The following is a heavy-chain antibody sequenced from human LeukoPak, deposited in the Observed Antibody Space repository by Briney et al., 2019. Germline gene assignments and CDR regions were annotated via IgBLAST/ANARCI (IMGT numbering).Heavy chain of an antibody. V-gene: IGHV3-53*01. D-gene: IGHD6-13*01. CDR3: ARPHSSSWNHAFDI. CDR2: ISGGGST. J-gene: IGHJ3*02. Sequence: GGSLRLCCAASGITVSSNYMSWVRQAPGKGLECVSLISGGGSTYHADSVKGRFTISRDNSKNTLYLQMNNVRGEDTAVYYCARPHSSSWNHAFDIWGQGTVVAVSS. CDR1: GITVSSNY.